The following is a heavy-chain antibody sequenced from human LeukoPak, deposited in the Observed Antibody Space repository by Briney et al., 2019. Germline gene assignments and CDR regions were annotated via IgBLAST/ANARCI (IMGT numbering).Heavy chain of an antibody. V-gene: IGHV6-1*01. CDR1: GDSVSSNSAA. CDR3: ARDPKGAGRRNWYFDL. CDR2: TYYRSKWYN. D-gene: IGHD6-19*01. Sequence: SQTLSLTCAISGDSVSSNSAAWNWIRQSPSRGLEWLGRTYYRSKWYNDYAVSVESRITINPDTSKNQFSLQLNSVTPEDTAVYYCARDPKGAGRRNWYFDLWGRGTLVTVSS. J-gene: IGHJ2*01.